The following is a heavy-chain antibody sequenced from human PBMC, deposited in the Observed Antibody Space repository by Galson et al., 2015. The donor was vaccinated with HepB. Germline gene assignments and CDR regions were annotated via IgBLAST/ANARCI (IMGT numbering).Heavy chain of an antibody. CDR3: ARGQFLYDFWSGSNWFDP. CDR1: GFTFSSYS. D-gene: IGHD3-3*01. CDR2: ISSSSSYI. V-gene: IGHV3-21*01. J-gene: IGHJ5*02. Sequence: SLRLSCAASGFTFSSYSMNWVRQAPGKGLEWVSSISSSSSYIYYADSVKGRFTISRDNAKNSLYLQMNSLRAEDTAVYYCARGQFLYDFWSGSNWFDPWGQGTLVTVSS.